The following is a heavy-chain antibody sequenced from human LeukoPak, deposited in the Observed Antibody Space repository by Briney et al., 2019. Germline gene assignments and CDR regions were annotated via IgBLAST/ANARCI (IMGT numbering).Heavy chain of an antibody. CDR3: ARVVHPPGCSSTSCFDDAFDI. D-gene: IGHD2-2*01. Sequence: SETLSLTCTVSGGSISSYYWSWIRQPAGKGLEWIGRIYTSGSTNYNPSLKSRVTMSVDTSKNQFSLKLSSVTAADTAVYYCARVVHPPGCSSTSCFDDAFDIWGQGTMVTVSS. V-gene: IGHV4-4*07. CDR1: GGSISSYY. CDR2: IYTSGST. J-gene: IGHJ3*02.